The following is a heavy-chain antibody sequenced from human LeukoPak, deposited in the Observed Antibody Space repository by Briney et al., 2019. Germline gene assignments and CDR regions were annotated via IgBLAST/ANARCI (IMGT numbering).Heavy chain of an antibody. D-gene: IGHD3-10*01. CDR2: IYYTGST. Sequence: SETLSLTCTVSGGSISSGGYYWSWLRQPPGKALEWIGYIYYTGSTYYNPSLEGRVTISVDTSRNHFSVKLNSVTAADTAVYYCARSQNYYGSGDYWSQGTLVTVSS. J-gene: IGHJ4*02. CDR3: ARSQNYYGSGDY. CDR1: GGSISSGGYY. V-gene: IGHV4-61*03.